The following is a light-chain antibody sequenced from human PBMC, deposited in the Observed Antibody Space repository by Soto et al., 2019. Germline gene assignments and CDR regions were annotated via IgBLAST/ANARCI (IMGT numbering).Light chain of an antibody. CDR3: QQRGDWPLT. V-gene: IGKV3-11*01. CDR1: QSISNY. CDR2: DAS. J-gene: IGKJ4*01. Sequence: EIVLTQSPATLSLSPGERATPSSRPSQSISNYLAWYQQKTGQAPGLLIYDASNRATGIPARFSGSRSGTDFTLTISSLEPEDFAIYYCQQRGDWPLTFGGGTKVEIK.